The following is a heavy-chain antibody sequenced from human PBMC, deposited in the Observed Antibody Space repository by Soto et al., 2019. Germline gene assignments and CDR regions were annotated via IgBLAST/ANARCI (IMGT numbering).Heavy chain of an antibody. J-gene: IGHJ6*03. V-gene: IGHV3-74*01. CDR1: GFTFSSYW. CDR3: ARAGGIFGVVTHMDF. D-gene: IGHD3-3*01. Sequence: GGSLRLSCAASGFTFSSYWMHWVRQAPGKGLVWVSRINSDGSSTSYADSVKGRFTISRDNAKNTLYLQMNSLRAEDTAVYYCARAGGIFGVVTHMDFWGKGTTVTVSS. CDR2: INSDGSST.